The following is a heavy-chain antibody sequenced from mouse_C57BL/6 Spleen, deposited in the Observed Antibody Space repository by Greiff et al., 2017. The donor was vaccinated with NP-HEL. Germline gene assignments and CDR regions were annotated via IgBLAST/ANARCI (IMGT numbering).Heavy chain of an antibody. CDR3: ARGDDGYYDY. CDR1: GYTFTSYW. CDR2: IDPSDSET. D-gene: IGHD2-3*01. V-gene: IGHV1-52*01. Sequence: VQLQQPGAELVRPGSSVKLSCKASGYTFTSYWLHWVKQRPIQGLEWIGNIDPSDSETHYNQKFKDKATLTVEKSSSTAYMQLSSLTSEDSAVYYCARGDDGYYDYWGQGTTLTVSS. J-gene: IGHJ2*01.